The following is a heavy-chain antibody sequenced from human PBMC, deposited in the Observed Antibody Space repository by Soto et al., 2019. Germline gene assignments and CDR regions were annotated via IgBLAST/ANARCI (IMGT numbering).Heavy chain of an antibody. Sequence: LRLSCAASGFTFSSYAMHWVRQAPGKGLEWVAVISYDGSNKYYADSVKGRFTISRDNSKNTLYLQMNSLRAEDTAVYYCARGCGSSTSCPPLDYWGQGTLVTVSS. V-gene: IGHV3-30-3*01. J-gene: IGHJ4*02. D-gene: IGHD2-2*01. CDR3: ARGCGSSTSCPPLDY. CDR1: GFTFSSYA. CDR2: ISYDGSNK.